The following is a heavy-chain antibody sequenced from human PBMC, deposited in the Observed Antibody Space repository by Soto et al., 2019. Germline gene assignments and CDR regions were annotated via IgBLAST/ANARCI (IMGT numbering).Heavy chain of an antibody. CDR3: ARQASYWHGGGGWFDP. Sequence: EVQLVESGGGLVEPGGSLRLSCAASGFTFSAFDMHWVRQATGKGLEWVAAIGTLHDAYYPDSVKGRFPISRENAKNSFYLKMNSLGAGDTAVYYCARQASYWHGGGGWFDPWGQGTLVTVSS. J-gene: IGHJ5*02. CDR1: GFTFSAFD. V-gene: IGHV3-13*01. D-gene: IGHD2-8*02. CDR2: IGTLHDA.